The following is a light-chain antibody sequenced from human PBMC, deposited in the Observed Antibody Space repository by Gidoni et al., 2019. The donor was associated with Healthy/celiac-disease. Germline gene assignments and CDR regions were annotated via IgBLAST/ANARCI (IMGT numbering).Light chain of an antibody. J-gene: IGLJ2*01. Sequence: QSALTQPASLSGAPGPSITISVTGTSSDVGSYNLVSWYQQHPGKAPKLMIYEGSKRPSGVSNRFSGSKSGNTASLTISGLQAEDEADYYCCSYAGSSTFVVFGGGTKLTVL. CDR2: EGS. CDR1: SSDVGSYNL. V-gene: IGLV2-23*03. CDR3: CSYAGSSTFVV.